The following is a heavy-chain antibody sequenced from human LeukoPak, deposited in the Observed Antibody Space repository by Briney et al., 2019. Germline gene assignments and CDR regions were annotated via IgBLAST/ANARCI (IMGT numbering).Heavy chain of an antibody. D-gene: IGHD3-3*01. CDR1: GFTFSSYW. CDR2: IDSDGSST. Sequence: PGGSLRLSCAASGFTFSSYWMHWVRQAPGKGLVWVSRIDSDGSSTSYADSVKGRFTISRDNAKNTLYLQMNSLRAEDTAVYYCARGGFAYDFWSGYSNPNDYWGQGTLVTVSS. CDR3: ARGGFAYDFWSGYSNPNDY. J-gene: IGHJ4*02. V-gene: IGHV3-74*01.